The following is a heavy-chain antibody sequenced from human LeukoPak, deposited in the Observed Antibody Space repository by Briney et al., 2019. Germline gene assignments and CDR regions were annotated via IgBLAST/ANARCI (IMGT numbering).Heavy chain of an antibody. Sequence: SETLSLTCTVSGGSISSCYWSWIRQPAGKGLEWIGRIYTSGSTNYNPSLKSRVTMSVDTSKNQFSLKLSSVTAADTAVYYCARVFKWELYAFDIWGQGTMVTVSS. V-gene: IGHV4-4*07. J-gene: IGHJ3*02. D-gene: IGHD1-26*01. CDR2: IYTSGST. CDR3: ARVFKWELYAFDI. CDR1: GGSISSCY.